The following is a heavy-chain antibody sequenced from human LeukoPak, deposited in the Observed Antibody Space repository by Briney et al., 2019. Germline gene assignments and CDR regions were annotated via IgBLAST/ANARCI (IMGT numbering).Heavy chain of an antibody. CDR1: GYTFTGYY. CDR3: ARGLLGGTYSPFDY. V-gene: IGHV1-2*02. Sequence: GASVKVSCRASGYTFTGYYMHWVRQAPGQGLEWMGWINPNSGGTNYAQKFQGRVTMTTDTSTRTAYMELRTLRYDDTAVYYCARGLLGGTYSPFDYWGQGTLVTVSS. CDR2: INPNSGGT. D-gene: IGHD2-21*01. J-gene: IGHJ4*02.